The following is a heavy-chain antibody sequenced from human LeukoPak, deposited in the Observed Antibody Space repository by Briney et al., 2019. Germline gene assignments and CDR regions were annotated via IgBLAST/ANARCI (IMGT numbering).Heavy chain of an antibody. V-gene: IGHV3-23*01. J-gene: IGHJ4*02. Sequence: GGSLRLSCAASGFTFSSYAMSWVRQAPGKGLEWVSAISGSGGSTYYADSVKGRFTISRDNSKNTLYLQMNSPTVEDTAVYYCARVGEGAAKDWGQGTLVTVSS. D-gene: IGHD1-26*01. CDR1: GFTFSSYA. CDR3: ARVGEGAAKD. CDR2: ISGSGGST.